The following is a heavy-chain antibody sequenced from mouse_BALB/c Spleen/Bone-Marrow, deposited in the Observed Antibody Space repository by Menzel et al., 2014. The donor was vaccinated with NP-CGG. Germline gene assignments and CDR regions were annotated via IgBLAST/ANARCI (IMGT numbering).Heavy chain of an antibody. J-gene: IGHJ2*01. D-gene: IGHD1-1*01. CDR1: GYSFTGYF. CDR2: INPYNGDT. Sequence: VQLQQPGPELVKPGASVKISCKASGYSFTGYFMNWVKQSHGKSLEWIGRINPYNGDTFYNQKFKGKATLTVDKSSSTAHMELLSLTSESSAVYYCGRGAYYYGSSYYFDYWGQGTTLAVSS. V-gene: IGHV1-37*01. CDR3: GRGAYYYGSSYYFDY.